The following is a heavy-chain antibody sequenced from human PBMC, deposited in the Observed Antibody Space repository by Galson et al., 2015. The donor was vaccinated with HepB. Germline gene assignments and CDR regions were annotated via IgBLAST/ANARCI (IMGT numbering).Heavy chain of an antibody. CDR3: ARDSSAAGIVGASNYYGMDV. CDR2: ISSSSSYT. J-gene: IGHJ6*02. Sequence: SLRLSCAASGFTFSDYYMSWIRQAPGKGLEWVSYISSSSSYTNYADSVKGRFTISRDNAKNSLYLQMNSLRAEDTAVYYCARDSSAAGIVGASNYYGMDVWGQGTTVTVSS. CDR1: GFTFSDYY. D-gene: IGHD1-26*01. V-gene: IGHV3-11*06.